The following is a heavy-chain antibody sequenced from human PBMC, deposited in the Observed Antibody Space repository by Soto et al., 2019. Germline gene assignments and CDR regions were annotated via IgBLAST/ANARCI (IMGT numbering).Heavy chain of an antibody. CDR3: ARQGDLAAAGKGDSWFDP. Sequence: SETLSLTCTVSGGSISSSSYYWGWIRQPPGKGLEWIGSIYYSGSTYYNPSLKSRVTISVDTSKNQFSLKLSSVTAADTAVYYCARQGDLAAAGKGDSWFDPWGQGTLVTVSS. V-gene: IGHV4-39*01. CDR2: IYYSGST. CDR1: GGSISSSSYY. J-gene: IGHJ5*02. D-gene: IGHD6-13*01.